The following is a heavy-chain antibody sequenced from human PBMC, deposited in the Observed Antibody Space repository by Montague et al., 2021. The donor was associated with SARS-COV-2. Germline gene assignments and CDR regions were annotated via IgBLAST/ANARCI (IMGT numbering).Heavy chain of an antibody. J-gene: IGHJ3*02. CDR2: IHHSEST. Sequence: SETLSLTCTVSGFTIGTGDYWVWIRQTPTTGLEWTGSIHHSESTSXKPXXXSRLTMSIDTSTIQFSLRLTSVTAADTAVFFCVREKAGGLRNVFDIWGQGS. CDR1: GFTIGTGDY. CDR3: VREKAGGLRNVFDI. V-gene: IGHV4-38-2*02.